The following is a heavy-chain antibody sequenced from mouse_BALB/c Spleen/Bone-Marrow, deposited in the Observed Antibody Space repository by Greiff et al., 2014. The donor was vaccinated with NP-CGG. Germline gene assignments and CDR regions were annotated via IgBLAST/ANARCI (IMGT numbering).Heavy chain of an antibody. Sequence: VQLQQSGAELVKPGASVKLSCTASGFNIKDSYMHWVKQRPEQGLEWIGRIAPANGNTEYDPKFQDKATITADTSSNTAYLQFSSLTSEDTAVYYCVRSPGEENYWGQGTLVTVSA. CDR3: VRSPGEENY. J-gene: IGHJ3*01. CDR1: GFNIKDSY. CDR2: IAPANGNT. V-gene: IGHV14-3*02.